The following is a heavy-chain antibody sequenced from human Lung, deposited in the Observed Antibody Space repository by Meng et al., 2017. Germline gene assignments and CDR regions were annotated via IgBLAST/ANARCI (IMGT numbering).Heavy chain of an antibody. V-gene: IGHV4-34*01. Sequence: QFQRREWGAVLLKASETLSLTCVGSVGSFSDYCWSWIRQPPGKGLEWNGEINHSGSTNYTPSLESRATISVDTSQNNLSLKLSSVTAADSAVYYCARGPTTMAHDFDYWGQGTLVTVSS. CDR3: ARGPTTMAHDFDY. J-gene: IGHJ4*02. D-gene: IGHD4-11*01. CDR2: INHSGST. CDR1: VGSFSDYC.